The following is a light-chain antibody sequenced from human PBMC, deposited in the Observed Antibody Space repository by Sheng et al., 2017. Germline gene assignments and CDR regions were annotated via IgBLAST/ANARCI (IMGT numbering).Light chain of an antibody. J-gene: IGKJ4*01. CDR3: QQRINWPLT. V-gene: IGKV3-11*01. CDR2: DAS. Sequence: EIVLTQSLATLSLSPGERATLSCRASQSVSSYLGWYQQKPGQAPRLLIYDASNRATGIPARFSGSGSGTDFTLTISSLEPEDFAIYYCQQRINWPLTFGGGTKVEIK. CDR1: QSVSSY.